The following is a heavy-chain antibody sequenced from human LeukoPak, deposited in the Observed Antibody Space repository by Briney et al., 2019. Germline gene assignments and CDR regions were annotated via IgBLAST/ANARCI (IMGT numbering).Heavy chain of an antibody. D-gene: IGHD2-2*01. CDR1: GFTFSSYA. CDR3: AREICSSTSCYLPGVYSYYYGMDV. Sequence: GGSLRLSCAASGFTFSSYAMSWVRQAPGKGLEWVANIKQDGSEKYYVDSVKGRFTISRDNAKNSLYLQMNSLRAEDTAVYYCAREICSSTSCYLPGVYSYYYGMDVWGQGTTVTVSS. CDR2: IKQDGSEK. J-gene: IGHJ6*02. V-gene: IGHV3-7*01.